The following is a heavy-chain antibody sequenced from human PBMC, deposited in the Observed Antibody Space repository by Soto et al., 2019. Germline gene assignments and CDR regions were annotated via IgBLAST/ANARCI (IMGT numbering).Heavy chain of an antibody. CDR1: GFTVSSNY. D-gene: IGHD5-12*01. Sequence: EVQLVESGGGLVQPGGSLRLSCAASGFTVSSNYLSWVRQAPGKGLEWVSVIYSGGSTYYEDSVKGRFTISRDNSKNTLYLQMNTLRVEDTAVYYCAKQRGGYDRDFDYWGQGTLVTVSS. CDR2: IYSGGST. V-gene: IGHV3-66*01. J-gene: IGHJ4*02. CDR3: AKQRGGYDRDFDY.